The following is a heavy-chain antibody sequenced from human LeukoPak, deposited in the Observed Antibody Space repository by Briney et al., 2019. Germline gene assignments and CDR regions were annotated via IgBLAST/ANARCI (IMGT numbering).Heavy chain of an antibody. Sequence: PGGSLRLSCAASGFTFSSYAMHWVRQAPGKGLEWVAVISYDGSNKYYADSVKGRFTISRDNSKNTLYLQMNSLGAEDTAVYYCAKPAISSRGWYYDYWGQGTLVTVSP. CDR3: AKPAISSRGWYYDY. CDR2: ISYDGSNK. D-gene: IGHD6-19*01. V-gene: IGHV3-30*04. J-gene: IGHJ4*02. CDR1: GFTFSSYA.